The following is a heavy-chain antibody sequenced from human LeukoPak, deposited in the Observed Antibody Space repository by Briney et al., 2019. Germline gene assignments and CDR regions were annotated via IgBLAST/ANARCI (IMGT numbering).Heavy chain of an antibody. V-gene: IGHV3-30-3*01. Sequence: GGSLRLSWAAAGFTFSSYAMHWVSQAPGKGLEWVAVISYDGSNKYYADSVKGRFTISRDISKNTLYLQMNCLRAEDTAVYYCAAARYSGSYRLGYWGQGTLVTVSS. D-gene: IGHD1-26*01. CDR3: AAARYSGSYRLGY. CDR2: ISYDGSNK. CDR1: GFTFSSYA. J-gene: IGHJ4*02.